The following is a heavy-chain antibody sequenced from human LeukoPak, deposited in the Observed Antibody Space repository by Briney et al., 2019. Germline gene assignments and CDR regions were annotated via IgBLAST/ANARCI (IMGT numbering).Heavy chain of an antibody. J-gene: IGHJ6*03. V-gene: IGHV4-59*01. Sequence: PSETLSLTCTVSGGSISSYYWSWIRQPPGKGLEWIGYIYYSGSTNYNPSLKSRVTISVDTSKNQFSLKLSSVTAADTAVYYCARDRAAWFGDLLGGYCYYYYMDVWGKGTTVTVSS. CDR1: GGSISSYY. CDR3: ARDRAAWFGDLLGGYCYYYYMDV. D-gene: IGHD3-10*01. CDR2: IYYSGST.